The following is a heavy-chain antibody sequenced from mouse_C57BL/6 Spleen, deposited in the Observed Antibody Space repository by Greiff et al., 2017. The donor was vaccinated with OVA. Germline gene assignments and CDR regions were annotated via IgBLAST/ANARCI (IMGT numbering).Heavy chain of an antibody. J-gene: IGHJ4*01. D-gene: IGHD1-1*01. CDR2: IHPNSGST. CDR1: GYTFTSYW. Sequence: QVQLKQPGAELVKPGASVKLSCKASGYTFTSYWMHWVKQRPGQGLEWIGMIHPNSGSTNYNEKFKSKATLTVDKSSSTAYMQLSSLTSEDSAVYYCARGSYYGSSWDAMDYWGQGTSVTVSS. CDR3: ARGSYYGSSWDAMDY. V-gene: IGHV1-64*01.